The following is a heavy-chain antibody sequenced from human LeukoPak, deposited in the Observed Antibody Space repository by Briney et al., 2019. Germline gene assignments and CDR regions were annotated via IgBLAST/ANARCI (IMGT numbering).Heavy chain of an antibody. CDR2: INHSGST. D-gene: IGHD1-14*01. V-gene: IGHV4-34*01. CDR1: GGSISSYY. Sequence: SETLSLTCTVSGGSISSYYWSWIRQPPGKGLEWIGEINHSGSTNYNPSLKSRVTISVDTSKNQFSLKLSSVTAADTAVYYCARKRYLDAFDIWGQGTMVTVSS. J-gene: IGHJ3*02. CDR3: ARKRYLDAFDI.